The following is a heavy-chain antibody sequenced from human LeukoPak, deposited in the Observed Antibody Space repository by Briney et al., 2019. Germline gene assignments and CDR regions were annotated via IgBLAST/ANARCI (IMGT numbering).Heavy chain of an antibody. CDR1: GGSISGDNW. V-gene: IGHV4-4*02. J-gene: IGHJ4*02. D-gene: IGHD3-22*01. CDR2: THHSRST. CDR3: ARRNYYDSTAYWNH. Sequence: SGTLSLTCAVSGGSISGDNWWSWVRQSPGKVLEWIGETHHSRSTKDNPSLKSRVTISVDKSKKQFSLRLSSVTAADTAVYYCARRNYYDSTAYWNHWGQGNLVTISP.